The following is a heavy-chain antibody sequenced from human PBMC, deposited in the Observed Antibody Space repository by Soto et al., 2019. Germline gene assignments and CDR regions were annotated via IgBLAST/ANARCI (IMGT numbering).Heavy chain of an antibody. Sequence: GGSLRLSCAASGFTFSSYGMHWVRQAPGKGLEWVAVIWYDGSNKYYADSVKGRFTISRDNCKNTLYLQMNSLRAEDTAVYYCAGDYDYVWGSYEGSAYGMDVWGQGTTVTVSS. D-gene: IGHD3-16*01. V-gene: IGHV3-33*01. CDR3: AGDYDYVWGSYEGSAYGMDV. CDR2: IWYDGSNK. J-gene: IGHJ6*02. CDR1: GFTFSSYG.